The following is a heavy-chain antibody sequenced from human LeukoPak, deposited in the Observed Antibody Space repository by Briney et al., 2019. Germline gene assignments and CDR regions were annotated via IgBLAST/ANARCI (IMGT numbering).Heavy chain of an antibody. J-gene: IGHJ3*02. CDR2: IASDGSHT. Sequence: GGSLRLSCAASGFTFSTYFMDRVRQAPGKGLEWVADIASDGSHTFYVESVKDRFTISRDNSKHTLYLQMNSLRAEDTAVYFCARERQDTILHSGAFDIWGQGTMVTVSS. CDR3: ARERQDTILHSGAFDI. CDR1: GFTFSTYF. V-gene: IGHV3-30-3*01. D-gene: IGHD2-21*01.